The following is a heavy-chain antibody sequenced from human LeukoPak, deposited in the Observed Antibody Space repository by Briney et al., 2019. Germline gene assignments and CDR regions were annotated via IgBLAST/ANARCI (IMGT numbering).Heavy chain of an antibody. V-gene: IGHV3-74*01. CDR3: ARGETTSSWSTFDY. CDR1: GFTFSSYW. Sequence: GGSLRLSCAASGFTFSSYWIHWVRQVPGKGPVWVSQISGEASTSLYADSAKGRFTISRDNAKNTVYLQMNNLRAEDTAVYYCARGETTSSWSTFDYWGQGTLVTVSS. D-gene: IGHD6-13*01. J-gene: IGHJ4*02. CDR2: ISGEASTS.